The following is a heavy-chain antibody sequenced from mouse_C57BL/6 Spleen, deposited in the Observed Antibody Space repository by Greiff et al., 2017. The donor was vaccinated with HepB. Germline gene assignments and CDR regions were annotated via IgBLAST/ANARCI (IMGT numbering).Heavy chain of an antibody. CDR3: ARTYYSNHWFAY. V-gene: IGHV1-59*01. D-gene: IGHD2-5*01. CDR2: IDPSDSYT. J-gene: IGHJ3*01. CDR1: GYTFTSYW. Sequence: VQLQQPGAELVRPGTSVKLSCKASGYTFTSYWMHWVKQRPGQGLEWIGVIDPSDSYTNYNQKFKGNATLTVDTSSSTAYMQLSSLTSEDSAVYYCARTYYSNHWFAYWGQGTLVTVSA.